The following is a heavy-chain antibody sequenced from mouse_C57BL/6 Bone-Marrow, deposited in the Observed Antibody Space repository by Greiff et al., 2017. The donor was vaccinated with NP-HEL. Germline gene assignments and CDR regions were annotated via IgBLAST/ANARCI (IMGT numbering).Heavy chain of an antibody. CDR3: ASLYYGSSYRAY. CDR2: INYDGSST. D-gene: IGHD1-1*01. J-gene: IGHJ3*01. V-gene: IGHV5-16*01. CDR1: GFTFSDYY. Sequence: EVQRVESEGGLVQPGSSMKLSCTASGFTFSDYYMAWVRQVPEKGLEWVANINYDGSSTYYLDSLKSRFIISRDNAKNILYLQMSSLKSEDTATYYCASLYYGSSYRAYWGQGTLVTVSA.